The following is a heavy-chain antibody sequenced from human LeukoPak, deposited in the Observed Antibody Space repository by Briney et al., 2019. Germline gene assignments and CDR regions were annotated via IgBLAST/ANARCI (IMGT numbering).Heavy chain of an antibody. CDR2: MNPNSGNT. CDR3: AREIVLNDPETTGFDY. V-gene: IGHV1-8*01. Sequence: ASVKVSCKASGYTFTSYDINWVRQATGQGLEWMGWMNPNSGNTSYAQKFQGRVTMTRDTSTSTVYMELSSLRSEDTAVYYCAREIVLNDPETTGFDYWGQGTLVTVSS. D-gene: IGHD1-1*01. J-gene: IGHJ4*02. CDR1: GYTFTSYD.